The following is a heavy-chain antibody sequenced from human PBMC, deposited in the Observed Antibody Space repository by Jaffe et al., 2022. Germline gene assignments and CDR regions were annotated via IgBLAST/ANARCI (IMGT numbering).Heavy chain of an antibody. Sequence: QVQLQESGPGLVKPSETLSLTCTVSGGSISSYYWSWIRQPPGKGLEWIGYIYYSGSTNYNPSLKSRVTISVDTSKNQFSLKLSSVTAADTAVYYCARAGIVVVPAAEYNWFDPWGQGTLVTVSS. CDR3: ARAGIVVVPAAEYNWFDP. D-gene: IGHD2-2*01. V-gene: IGHV4-59*01. CDR1: GGSISSYY. CDR2: IYYSGST. J-gene: IGHJ5*02.